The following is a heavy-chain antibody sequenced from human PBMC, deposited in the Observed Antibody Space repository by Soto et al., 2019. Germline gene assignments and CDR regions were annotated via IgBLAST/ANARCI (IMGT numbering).Heavy chain of an antibody. CDR1: GGSISSYY. Sequence: SETLSLTCTVSGGSISSYYWSWIRQPPGKGLEWIGYIYYSGSTNYNPSLKSQVTISVDTSKNQFSLKLSSVTAADTAVYYCARRIDYGDYLGWFDPWGQGTLVTVSS. D-gene: IGHD4-17*01. J-gene: IGHJ5*02. CDR3: ARRIDYGDYLGWFDP. CDR2: IYYSGST. V-gene: IGHV4-59*08.